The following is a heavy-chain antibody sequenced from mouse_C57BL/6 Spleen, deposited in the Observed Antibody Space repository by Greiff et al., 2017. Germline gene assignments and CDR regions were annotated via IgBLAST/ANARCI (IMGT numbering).Heavy chain of an antibody. CDR1: GYTFTNYW. CDR3: ARKEAAQADWFAY. CDR2: IYPGGGYT. J-gene: IGHJ3*01. D-gene: IGHD3-2*02. V-gene: IGHV1-63*01. Sequence: VQLQQSGAELVRPGTSVKMSCKASGYTFTNYWIGWAKQRPGHGLEWIGDIYPGGGYTNYNEKFKGKATLTADKSSSTAYMQFSSLTSEDSAIYYCARKEAAQADWFAYWGQGTLVTVSA.